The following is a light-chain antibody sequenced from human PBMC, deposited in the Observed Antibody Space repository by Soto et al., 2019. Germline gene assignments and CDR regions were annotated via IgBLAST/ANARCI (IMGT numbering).Light chain of an antibody. J-gene: IGLJ1*01. CDR1: NIGSKS. CDR3: QVWDSSSDPYV. Sequence: SYELTQPPSVSVAPGKTARITCGRNNIGSKSVHWYQQKPGQAPVLVIYYDSDRPSGIPERFSGSNSGNTATLTISRVEAGDEADYYCQVWDSSSDPYVFGTGTKLTVL. CDR2: YDS. V-gene: IGLV3-21*04.